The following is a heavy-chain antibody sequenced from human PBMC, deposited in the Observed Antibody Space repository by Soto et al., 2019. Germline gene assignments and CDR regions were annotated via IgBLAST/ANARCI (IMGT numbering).Heavy chain of an antibody. CDR3: AKDRNYYDSSGYDY. CDR2: IIGSGGST. D-gene: IGHD3-22*01. Sequence: PGGSLRLSCAASGFTFNSYAMSWVRQAPGKGLEWVSTIIGSGGSTYYADSVKGRFSVSRDNSKNTPYLQMNSLRAEDTAVYYCAKDRNYYDSSGYDYWGQGTLVTVSS. V-gene: IGHV3-23*01. CDR1: GFTFNSYA. J-gene: IGHJ4*02.